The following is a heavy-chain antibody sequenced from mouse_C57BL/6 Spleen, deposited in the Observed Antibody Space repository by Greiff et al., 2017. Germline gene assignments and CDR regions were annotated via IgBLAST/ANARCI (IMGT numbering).Heavy chain of an antibody. CDR3: ARSGAMDY. V-gene: IGHV1-82*01. CDR2: IYPGDGDT. Sequence: VQLQQSGPELVKPGASVKISCKASGYAFSSSWMNWVKQRPGKGLEWIGRIYPGDGDTNYNGKFTGKATLTADKSSSTAYMQLSSLTSEDSAVYFCARSGAMDYWGQGTSVTVSS. D-gene: IGHD3-1*01. J-gene: IGHJ4*01. CDR1: GYAFSSSW.